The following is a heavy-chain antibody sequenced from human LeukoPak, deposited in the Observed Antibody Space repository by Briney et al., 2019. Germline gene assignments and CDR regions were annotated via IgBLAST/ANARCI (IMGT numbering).Heavy chain of an antibody. CDR3: ARDPYNSSGYFAF. CDR1: GFTFSSYG. Sequence: PGRSLRLSCAASGFTFSSYGMHWVRQAPGKGLEWVAVIWYDGSNKYYADSVKGRFTISRDNAKNTLFLQMNSLRPEDTAVYYCARDPYNSSGYFAFWGQGTLVTVSS. V-gene: IGHV3-33*01. J-gene: IGHJ4*02. CDR2: IWYDGSNK. D-gene: IGHD3-22*01.